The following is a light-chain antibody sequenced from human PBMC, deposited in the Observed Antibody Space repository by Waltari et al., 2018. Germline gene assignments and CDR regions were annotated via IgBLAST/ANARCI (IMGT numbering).Light chain of an antibody. CDR3: SSFTSISTWV. CDR1: SSDVGYYDY. V-gene: IGLV2-14*01. J-gene: IGLJ3*02. Sequence: QSALTQPASVSGSPGQSITISCTGTSSDVGYYDYVPWYQQYPGKAPKVIIYDVSERPSGVSSRFSASKSANTASLTISGLQAEDEADYYCSSFTSISTWVFGGGTKVTVL. CDR2: DVS.